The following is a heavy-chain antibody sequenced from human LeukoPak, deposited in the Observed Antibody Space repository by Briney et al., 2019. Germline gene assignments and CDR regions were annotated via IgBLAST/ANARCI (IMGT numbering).Heavy chain of an antibody. V-gene: IGHV3-9*01. CDR3: AKDTGGNGADFYAMDV. Sequence: GRSLRLSCVGSGFVFHNYAMHWVRRPPGKGLEWVSAINWNSDTKAYADSVKGRFTISRDRARNSLYLQMDSLRPEDTALYYCAKDTGGNGADFYAMDVWGQGTSVTVSS. D-gene: IGHD4-23*01. J-gene: IGHJ6*02. CDR2: INWNSDTK. CDR1: GFVFHNYA.